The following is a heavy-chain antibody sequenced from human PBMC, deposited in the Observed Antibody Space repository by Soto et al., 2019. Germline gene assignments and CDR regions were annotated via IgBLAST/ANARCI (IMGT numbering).Heavy chain of an antibody. V-gene: IGHV3-30-3*01. D-gene: IGHD3-10*01. J-gene: IGHJ4*02. Sequence: PGGSLRLSCAASGFTFSSYAMHWVRQAPGKGLEWVAVISYDGSNKYYADSVKGRFTISRDNSKNTLYLQMNSLRAEDTAVYYGARGGNWFGELLYHRLDYWGQGTLVTVSS. CDR1: GFTFSSYA. CDR3: ARGGNWFGELLYHRLDY. CDR2: ISYDGSNK.